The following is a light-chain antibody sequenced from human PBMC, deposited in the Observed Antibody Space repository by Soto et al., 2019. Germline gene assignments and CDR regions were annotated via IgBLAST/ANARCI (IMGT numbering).Light chain of an antibody. V-gene: IGLV2-23*02. Sequence: QSVLTQPASVSGSPRQSITISCTGTNSDVGSYNLVSWFQQHPGKAPKLVIYEVTKRPSGVSDRFSGSKSGNTASLTISGLQAEDDAYYYCFSYAGDSVYVFGTGTKAAVL. CDR2: EVT. CDR1: NSDVGSYNL. CDR3: FSYAGDSVYV. J-gene: IGLJ1*01.